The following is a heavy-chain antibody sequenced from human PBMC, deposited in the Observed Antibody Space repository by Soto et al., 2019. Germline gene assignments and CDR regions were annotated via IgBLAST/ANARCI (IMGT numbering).Heavy chain of an antibody. CDR2: ISGSGGST. Sequence: EVQLLESGGGLVQPGGSLRLSCAASGFTFSSYAMSWVRQAPGKGLEWVSAISGSGGSTYYADSVKGRFTISRDNSKNTLYLQMNSLRAEDTAVYYCAKDRGPPGIAVAGKVFDYWGQGTLVTVSS. CDR3: AKDRGPPGIAVAGKVFDY. D-gene: IGHD6-19*01. CDR1: GFTFSSYA. J-gene: IGHJ4*02. V-gene: IGHV3-23*01.